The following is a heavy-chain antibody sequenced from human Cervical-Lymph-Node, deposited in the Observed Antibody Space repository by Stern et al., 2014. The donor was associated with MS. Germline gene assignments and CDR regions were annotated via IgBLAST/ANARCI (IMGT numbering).Heavy chain of an antibody. D-gene: IGHD3-16*01. J-gene: IGHJ4*02. V-gene: IGHV5-51*01. CDR3: GRPRGGEPSNFDY. Sequence: EVQLVESGAEVKKPGESLRISCEGSGYRFTNSWIGWVRQMPGKGLEWMGIIFPGDSDTRYSPSFQGQVTISADKSISTAYLQWSSLQASDTAMYYCGRPRGGEPSNFDYWGQGTLVTVSS. CDR2: IFPGDSDT. CDR1: GYRFTNSW.